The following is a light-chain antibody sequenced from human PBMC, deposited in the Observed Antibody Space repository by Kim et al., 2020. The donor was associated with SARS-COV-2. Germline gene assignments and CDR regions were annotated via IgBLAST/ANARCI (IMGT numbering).Light chain of an antibody. J-gene: IGLJ3*02. CDR2: STN. Sequence: GTVTLTCGLRSGSVSTSYYPSLYQQTPGQAPRTLIYSTNTRSSGVPDRFSGSILGNKAALTITGAQADDESDYYCVLYMGSGIWVFGGGTQLTVL. CDR3: VLYMGSGIWV. CDR1: SGSVSTSYY. V-gene: IGLV8-61*01.